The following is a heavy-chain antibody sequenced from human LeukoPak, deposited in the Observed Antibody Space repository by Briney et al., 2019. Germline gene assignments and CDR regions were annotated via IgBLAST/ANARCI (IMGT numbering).Heavy chain of an antibody. D-gene: IGHD2-21*02. J-gene: IGHJ4*02. CDR1: GFTFSASW. Sequence: QPGGSLRLSCVASGFTFSASWMSWVRQAPGKGLEWVDNIKEDASQIGYIDSVKGRFTISRDNARNSVYLQMDSLRVEDTAVYYCVKDTWAVVTAILDYWGQGTLVTVSS. CDR2: IKEDASQI. V-gene: IGHV3-7*01. CDR3: VKDTWAVVTAILDY.